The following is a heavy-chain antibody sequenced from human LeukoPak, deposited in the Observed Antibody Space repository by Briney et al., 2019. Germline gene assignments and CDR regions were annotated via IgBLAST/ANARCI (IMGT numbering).Heavy chain of an antibody. CDR1: GYTFTSYG. J-gene: IGHJ6*03. D-gene: IGHD2-15*01. CDR3: AFVGYCSGGSCYSYMDV. CDR2: ISAYNGNT. Sequence: ASVKVSCKASGYTFTSYGMSWVRQAPGQGLEWMGSISAYNGNTNYAQKLQGRVTMTTDTSTSTAYMELRSLRSDDTAVYYCAFVGYCSGGSCYSYMDVWGKGTTVTVSS. V-gene: IGHV1-18*01.